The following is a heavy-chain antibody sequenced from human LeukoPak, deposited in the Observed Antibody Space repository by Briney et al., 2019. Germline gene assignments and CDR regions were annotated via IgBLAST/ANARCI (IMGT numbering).Heavy chain of an antibody. D-gene: IGHD6-13*01. V-gene: IGHV3-30*02. CDR1: GFTFSNYG. Sequence: PGGSLRLSCAASGFTFSNYGIHWVRQAPGRGLEWVTFIQTDGNTKYYADSVGGRFTISRDNSKNTVSLQMNSLRAEDTAVYYCAREESSLVLGGLAYWGQGTLATVSS. CDR3: AREESSLVLGGLAY. J-gene: IGHJ4*02. CDR2: IQTDGNTK.